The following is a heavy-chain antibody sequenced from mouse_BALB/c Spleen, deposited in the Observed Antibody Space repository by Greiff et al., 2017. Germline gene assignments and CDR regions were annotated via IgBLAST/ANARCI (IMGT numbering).Heavy chain of an antibody. Sequence: VQLQQSGPSLVKPSQTLSLTCSVTGDSITSGYWNWIRKFPGNKLEYMGYISYSGSTYYNPSLKSRISITRDTSKNQYYLQLNSVTTEDTATYYLASYRYAEYYYAMDYWGQGTSVTVSS. CDR3: ASYRYAEYYYAMDY. J-gene: IGHJ4*01. D-gene: IGHD2-14*01. CDR1: GDSITSGY. V-gene: IGHV3-8*02. CDR2: ISYSGST.